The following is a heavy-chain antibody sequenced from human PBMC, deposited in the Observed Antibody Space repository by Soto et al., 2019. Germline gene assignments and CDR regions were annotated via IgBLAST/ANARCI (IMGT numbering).Heavy chain of an antibody. V-gene: IGHV3-9*01. CDR1: GFTFDDYA. Sequence: EVQLVESGGGLVQPGRSLRLSCAASGFTFDDYAMHWVRQAPGKGLEWVSGISWNSGSIGYADSVKGRFTISRDNAKNSLYLQMNSLRAEDTALYYCAKDFSPYSRPGMDVWGQGTTVTVSS. D-gene: IGHD6-13*01. CDR2: ISWNSGSI. J-gene: IGHJ6*02. CDR3: AKDFSPYSRPGMDV.